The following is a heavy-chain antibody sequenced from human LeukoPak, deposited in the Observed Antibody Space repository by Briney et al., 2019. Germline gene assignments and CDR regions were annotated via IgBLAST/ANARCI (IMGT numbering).Heavy chain of an antibody. Sequence: GGSLRLSCAASGFTFSTYWMNWVRQAPGKGLEWVANIKQDGSEKYYVDSVKGRFTISRDNSKNTLYLQMNSLRAEDTAVYYCARGVLRYSGYTDYFDYWGQGTLVTVSS. CDR3: ARGVLRYSGYTDYFDY. D-gene: IGHD5-12*01. J-gene: IGHJ4*02. CDR1: GFTFSTYW. CDR2: IKQDGSEK. V-gene: IGHV3-7*01.